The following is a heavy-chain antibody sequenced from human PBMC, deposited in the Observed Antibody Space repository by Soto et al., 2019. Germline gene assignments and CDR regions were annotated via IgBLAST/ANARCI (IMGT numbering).Heavy chain of an antibody. CDR3: AKHLEYSRWSSPYGGPFDI. CDR2: ISWNSGSI. V-gene: IGHV3-9*01. Sequence: EVQLVESGGGLVQPGRSLRLSCAASGFTFDDYAMHWVRQAPGKGVEWVSGISWNSGSIGYADAVKGRFTISRDNAQDSLYLQMNSLRAEDTALYSCAKHLEYSRWSSPYGGPFDIWGRATMVTVSS. CDR1: GFTFDDYA. D-gene: IGHD6-6*01. J-gene: IGHJ3*02.